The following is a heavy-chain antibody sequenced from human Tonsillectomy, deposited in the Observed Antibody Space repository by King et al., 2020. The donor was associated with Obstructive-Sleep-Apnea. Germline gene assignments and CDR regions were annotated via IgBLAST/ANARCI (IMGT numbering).Heavy chain of an antibody. V-gene: IGHV4-38-2*02. D-gene: IGHD3-22*01. J-gene: IGHJ5*02. CDR2: IYHSGST. CDR1: GYSISSGYY. CDR3: ARDYDSSGYYPNWFDP. Sequence: QVQLQESGPGLVKPSETLSLTCTVSGYSISSGYYWGWIRQPPGKWLEWIGSIYHSGSTYYNPSLKSRVTISVDTSKNQFSLKLSSVTAADTAVYYCARDYDSSGYYPNWFDPWGQGTLVTVSS.